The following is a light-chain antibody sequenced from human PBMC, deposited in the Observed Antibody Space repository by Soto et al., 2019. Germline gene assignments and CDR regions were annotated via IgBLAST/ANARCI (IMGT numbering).Light chain of an antibody. CDR1: NIGSKS. V-gene: IGLV3-21*04. Sequence: SSELTQPPSVSVAPGKTARITCGGSNIGSKSVHGYQQKPGQAPVLVIYYDSDRPSGIPERFSGSNSRNTATLTISRVEAGDEADYYCQVWDSSSDHPGVFGTGTKLTVL. CDR3: QVWDSSSDHPGV. J-gene: IGLJ1*01. CDR2: YDS.